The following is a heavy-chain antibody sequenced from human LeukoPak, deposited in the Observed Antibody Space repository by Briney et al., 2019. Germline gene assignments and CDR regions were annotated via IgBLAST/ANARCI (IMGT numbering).Heavy chain of an antibody. CDR3: AKDPLLYYYDSSGPQIGY. CDR1: GLTFSSYA. D-gene: IGHD3-22*01. CDR2: ISGGGGST. J-gene: IGHJ4*02. V-gene: IGHV3-23*01. Sequence: GGSLRLSCAASGLTFSSYAMSWVRQAPGKGLEWVSAISGGGGSTHYADSVKGRFTISRDNSKNTLYLQMNSLRAEDTAVYYCAKDPLLYYYDSSGPQIGYWGQGTLVTVSS.